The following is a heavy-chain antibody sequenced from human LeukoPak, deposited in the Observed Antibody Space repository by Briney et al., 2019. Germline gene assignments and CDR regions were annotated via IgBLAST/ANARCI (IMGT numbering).Heavy chain of an antibody. Sequence: ASVKVSCKASGGTFSSYAISWVRQAPGQGLEWMGGIIPIFGTANYAQKFQGRVTITTDESTSTAYMELSSLRSEDTAVYYCAARVTIFGVVIPDYWGQGTLVTVSS. CDR2: IIPIFGTA. D-gene: IGHD3-3*01. J-gene: IGHJ4*02. CDR1: GGTFSSYA. CDR3: AARVTIFGVVIPDY. V-gene: IGHV1-69*05.